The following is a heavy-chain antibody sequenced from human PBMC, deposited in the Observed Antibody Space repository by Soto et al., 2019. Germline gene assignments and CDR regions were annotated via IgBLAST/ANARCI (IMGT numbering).Heavy chain of an antibody. J-gene: IGHJ4*02. CDR3: ARGYSSSWYVY. Sequence: QVQLVQSGAEVKKPGASVKVSCKASGYTFTSYAMHWVRQAPGQRLEWMGWINAGNGNTKYSQKFQGRVTITRDTSARTAYKELRSLRSEDTAVYYCARGYSSSWYVYWGQGTLVTVSS. D-gene: IGHD6-13*01. CDR1: GYTFTSYA. CDR2: INAGNGNT. V-gene: IGHV1-3*01.